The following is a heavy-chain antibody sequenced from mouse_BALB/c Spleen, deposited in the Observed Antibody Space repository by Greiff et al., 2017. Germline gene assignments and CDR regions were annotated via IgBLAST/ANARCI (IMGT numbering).Heavy chain of an antibody. V-gene: IGHV1-9*01. J-gene: IGHJ3*01. D-gene: IGHD2-4*01. CDR2: ILPGSGST. Sequence: VQLQQSGAELMKPGASVKISCKATGYTFSSYWIEWVKQRPGHGLEWIGEILPGSGSTNYNEKFKGKATFTADTSSNTAYMQLSSLTSEDSAVYYCASPMITRSWFAYWGQGTLVTVSA. CDR1: GYTFSSYW. CDR3: ASPMITRSWFAY.